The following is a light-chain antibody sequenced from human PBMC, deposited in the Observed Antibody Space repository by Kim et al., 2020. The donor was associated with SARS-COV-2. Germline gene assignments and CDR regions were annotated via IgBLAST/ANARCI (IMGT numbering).Light chain of an antibody. J-gene: IGLJ1*01. V-gene: IGLV2-8*01. CDR1: SSDVGGYNY. Sequence: SVTVSCNGTSSDVGGYNYVSWHQQHPGKATKLMIYDVNKRPSGVPNRFSGSKSGNTASLTVSGLQAEDEADYYCSSYAGTNNFYVFGTGTKVTVL. CDR3: SSYAGTNNFYV. CDR2: DVN.